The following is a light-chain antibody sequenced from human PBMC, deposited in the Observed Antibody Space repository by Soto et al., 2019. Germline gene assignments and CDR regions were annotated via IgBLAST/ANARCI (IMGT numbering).Light chain of an antibody. CDR1: SSDVGGYNF. Sequence: QSALTQPRSVSGSPGQSVTISCTGTSSDVGGYNFVSWYQQHPGKAPKLWIYDVNQRPSGVPDRFSASKSGNTASLTISGLHAEDEADYYCAAWDDSLNGPVFGGGTKLTVL. CDR3: AAWDDSLNGPV. J-gene: IGLJ3*02. V-gene: IGLV2-11*01. CDR2: DVN.